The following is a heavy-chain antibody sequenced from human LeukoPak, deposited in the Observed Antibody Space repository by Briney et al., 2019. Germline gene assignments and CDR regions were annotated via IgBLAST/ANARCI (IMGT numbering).Heavy chain of an antibody. CDR2: ISYDGSNK. CDR3: ARDAFGVDKSPF. CDR1: GFTFSTYA. J-gene: IGHJ4*02. Sequence: GRSLRLSCAASGFTFSTYAMHWVRQAPGKGLEWVAVISYDGSNKYYADSVKGRFTISRDTSKNTLYLQMNSLRAEDTAVYYCARDAFGVDKSPFWGQGTLVTVSS. D-gene: IGHD3-3*01. V-gene: IGHV3-30-3*01.